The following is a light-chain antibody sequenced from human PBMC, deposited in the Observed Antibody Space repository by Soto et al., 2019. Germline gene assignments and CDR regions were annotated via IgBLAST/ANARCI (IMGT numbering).Light chain of an antibody. CDR2: EVS. CDR1: SSDFGDDKY. J-gene: IGLJ2*01. V-gene: IGLV2-14*01. Sequence: QSVLTQPASVSGSPGQSITMSCTGSSSDFGDDKYVTWYQQQPGKGPKLMIYEVSNRPSGVSNRFSGSKSGNTASLTISGLQAEDEADYYCSSYTSSSTNVVFGGGTKLTVL. CDR3: SSYTSSSTNVV.